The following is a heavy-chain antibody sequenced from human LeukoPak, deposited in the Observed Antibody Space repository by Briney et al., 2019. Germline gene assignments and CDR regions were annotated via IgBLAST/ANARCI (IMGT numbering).Heavy chain of an antibody. V-gene: IGHV1-69*13. CDR3: ARGDARYCSSTSCYMGAGDY. CDR2: IIPIFGTA. Sequence: ASVKVSCKASGYTFTSYGISWVRQAPGQGLEWMGGIIPIFGTANYAQKFQGRVTITADESTSTAYMELSSLRSEDTAVYYCARGDARYCSSTSCYMGAGDYWGQGTLVTVSS. D-gene: IGHD2-2*02. CDR1: GYTFTSYG. J-gene: IGHJ4*02.